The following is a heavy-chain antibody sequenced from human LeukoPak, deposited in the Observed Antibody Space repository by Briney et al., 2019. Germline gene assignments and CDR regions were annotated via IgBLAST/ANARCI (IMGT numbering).Heavy chain of an antibody. CDR2: ISSSSSYI. J-gene: IGHJ6*03. Sequence: GGSLRLSCAASGFTFSSYSMNWVRQAPGKGLEWVSSISSSSSYIYYADSVKGRFTISRDNAKNSLYLQMNSLRAEDTAVYYCATPPQNDFWSGYYSYYYMDVWGKGTTVTVSS. V-gene: IGHV3-21*01. CDR1: GFTFSSYS. D-gene: IGHD3-3*01. CDR3: ATPPQNDFWSGYYSYYYMDV.